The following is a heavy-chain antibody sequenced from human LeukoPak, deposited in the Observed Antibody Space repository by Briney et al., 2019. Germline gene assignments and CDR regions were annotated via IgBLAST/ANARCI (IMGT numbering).Heavy chain of an antibody. CDR2: INPNSGGT. Sequence: EASVKVSCKASGYTFTGYYMHWVRQAPGQGLEWMGWINPNSGGTNYTQRFQGRVTMTRDTSISTAYMELSRLRSDDTAVYYCATIQYYHSSGPKDYWGQGTLVTVSS. D-gene: IGHD3-22*01. J-gene: IGHJ4*02. V-gene: IGHV1-2*02. CDR3: ATIQYYHSSGPKDY. CDR1: GYTFTGYY.